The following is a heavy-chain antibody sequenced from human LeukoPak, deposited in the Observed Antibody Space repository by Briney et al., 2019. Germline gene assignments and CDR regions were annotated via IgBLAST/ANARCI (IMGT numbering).Heavy chain of an antibody. CDR3: ARGLRVATPFDY. J-gene: IGHJ4*02. Sequence: ASETLSLTCTVSGGSISSYYWSWIRQPPGKGLEWIGYIYYSGSTNYNPSLKSRVTISVDTSKNQFSLKLSSVTAADTAVYYCARGLRVATPFDYWGQGTLVTVSS. D-gene: IGHD5-12*01. CDR2: IYYSGST. CDR1: GGSISSYY. V-gene: IGHV4-59*12.